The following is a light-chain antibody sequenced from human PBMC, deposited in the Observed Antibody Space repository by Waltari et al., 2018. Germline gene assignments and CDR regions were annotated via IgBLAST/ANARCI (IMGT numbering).Light chain of an antibody. Sequence: DIQMTQSPSTLSAPVGDRVTITCRASQRNSNRLAWEQQNPGQAPKVLRYKSFTVQSGVPSRFSGSGSETEFTLTISSLQPDDFATYDCQQYKISPYTFGQGTTLEI. V-gene: IGKV1-5*03. J-gene: IGKJ2*01. CDR3: QQYKISPYT. CDR2: KSF. CDR1: QRNSNR.